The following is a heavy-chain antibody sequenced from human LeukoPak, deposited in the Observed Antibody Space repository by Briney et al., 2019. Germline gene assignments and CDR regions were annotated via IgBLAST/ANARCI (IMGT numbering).Heavy chain of an antibody. J-gene: IGHJ6*02. CDR3: ARGPYCSSTSCLYGMDV. CDR1: GFTFSSYS. D-gene: IGHD2-2*01. V-gene: IGHV3-21*01. Sequence: PGGSLRLSCAASGFTFSSYSMNWVRQAPGKGLEWVSSISSSSSYIYYADSVKGRFTISRDNAKNPLYLQMNSLRAEDTAVYYCARGPYCSSTSCLYGMDVWGQGTTVTVSS. CDR2: ISSSSSYI.